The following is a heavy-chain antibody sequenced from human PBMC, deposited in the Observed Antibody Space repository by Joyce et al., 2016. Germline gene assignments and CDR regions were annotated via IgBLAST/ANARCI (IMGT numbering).Heavy chain of an antibody. CDR1: GYSCTDYG. D-gene: IGHD3/OR15-3a*01. Sequence: VKLVQSGAEERKPGASVKISCEASGYSCTDYGIHWVRQAARQGLEWMGWISPGRGQTRYSQKFPGGVTLTADTSATTVYIEISRLTIDDTAMYYCARNFQYAGATDFWGQGTVVTVSS. CDR3: ARNFQYAGATDF. J-gene: IGHJ4*02. V-gene: IGHV1-3*05. CDR2: ISPGRGQT.